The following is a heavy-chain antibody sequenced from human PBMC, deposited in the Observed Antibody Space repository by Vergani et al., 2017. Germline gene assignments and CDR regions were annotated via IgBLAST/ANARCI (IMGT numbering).Heavy chain of an antibody. Sequence: EVQLVESGGGLVQPGRSLRLSCAASGFTFDDYAMHWVRQAPGKGLEWVSGISWNSGSIGYADSVKGRFTISRDNAKNSLYLQMNSLRAEDTALYYCAKDRGCGGSCPNDAFDIWGQGTTVTVSS. CDR3: AKDRGCGGSCPNDAFDI. CDR2: ISWNSGSI. J-gene: IGHJ3*02. CDR1: GFTFDDYA. D-gene: IGHD2-15*01. V-gene: IGHV3-9*01.